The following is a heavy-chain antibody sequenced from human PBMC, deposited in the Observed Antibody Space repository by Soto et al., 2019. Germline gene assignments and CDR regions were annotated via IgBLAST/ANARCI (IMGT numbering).Heavy chain of an antibody. CDR3: ARDPDSSGYYYFDY. J-gene: IGHJ4*02. CDR1: GFTFSSYA. V-gene: IGHV3-64*01. D-gene: IGHD3-22*01. Sequence: EVQLVESGGGLVQPGGSLRLSCAASGFTFSSYAMHWVRQAPGKGLEYVSAISSYGGSTYYANSVKGRFTISRDNSKNTLYLQMGSLRAEDMAVYYGARDPDSSGYYYFDYWGQGTRVTVSS. CDR2: ISSYGGST.